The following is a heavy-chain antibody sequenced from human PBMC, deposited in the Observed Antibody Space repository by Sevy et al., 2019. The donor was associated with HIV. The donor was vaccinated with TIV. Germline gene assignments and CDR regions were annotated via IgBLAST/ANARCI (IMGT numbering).Heavy chain of an antibody. J-gene: IGHJ5*02. V-gene: IGHV4-31*03. CDR3: ASSPINPITMVRGAWFDP. D-gene: IGHD3-10*01. CDR2: IYYSGST. CDR1: GGSISSGGYY. Sequence: KQSQTLSLTCTVSGGSISSGGYYWSWIRQHPGKGLEWIGYIYYSGSTYYNPSLKSRVTISVDTSKNQFSLKLSSVTAADTAVYYCASSPINPITMVRGAWFDPWGQGTLVTVSS.